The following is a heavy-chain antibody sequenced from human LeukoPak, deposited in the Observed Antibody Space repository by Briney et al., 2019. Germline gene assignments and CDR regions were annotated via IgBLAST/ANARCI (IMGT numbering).Heavy chain of an antibody. CDR2: IYFSGIT. Sequence: TTSETLSLTCTVSGDSISGTNYYWGWIRQPPGKGLEWIGSIYFSGITYYNPSLKSRVTMSVDTSRNQFSLRLNSVTAADTAVYYCARDRDYGDYGVDYWGQGALVTVSS. D-gene: IGHD4-17*01. J-gene: IGHJ4*02. CDR3: ARDRDYGDYGVDY. CDR1: GDSISGTNYY. V-gene: IGHV4-39*07.